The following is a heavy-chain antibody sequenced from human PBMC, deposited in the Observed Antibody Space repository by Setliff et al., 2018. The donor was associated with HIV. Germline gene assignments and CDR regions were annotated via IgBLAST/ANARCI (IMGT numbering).Heavy chain of an antibody. CDR2: INAGNGDT. D-gene: IGHD6-25*01. CDR1: GYTFTNYA. CDR3: TRSRRRLDAFDI. Sequence: ASVKVSCKASGYTFTNYAIHWVRQAPGQRLEWMGWINAGNGDTKYSQKFQGGVTMTEDTSIDTAYMELSSLRSEDTAVYYCTRSRRRLDAFDIWGQGTMVTVSS. V-gene: IGHV1-3*01. J-gene: IGHJ3*02.